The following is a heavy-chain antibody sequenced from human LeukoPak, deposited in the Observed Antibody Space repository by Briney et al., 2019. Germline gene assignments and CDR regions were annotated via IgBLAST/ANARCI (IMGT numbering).Heavy chain of an antibody. J-gene: IGHJ4*02. Sequence: GGSLRLSCAASGFTFSSYGMHWVRQAPGKGLEWVAFIRYDGSNKYYADSVKGRFTISRDNSKNTLYLQMNSLRAEDTAVYYCAKGSYDFWSGYYLKGGFDYWGQGTLVTVSS. V-gene: IGHV3-30*02. D-gene: IGHD3-3*01. CDR2: IRYDGSNK. CDR1: GFTFSSYG. CDR3: AKGSYDFWSGYYLKGGFDY.